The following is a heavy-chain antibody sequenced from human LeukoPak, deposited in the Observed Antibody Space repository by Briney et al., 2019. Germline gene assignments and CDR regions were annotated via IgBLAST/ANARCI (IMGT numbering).Heavy chain of an antibody. D-gene: IGHD4/OR15-4a*01. Sequence: RGSLRLSCAASGFTFSSYSMNWVRQAPGKGLEWVSSISSSSSYIYYADSVKGRFTISRDNAKDSLYLQMNSLRAEDTAVYYCATLTKGYYYGMDVWGKGTTVTVSS. V-gene: IGHV3-21*01. CDR3: ATLTKGYYYGMDV. CDR1: GFTFSSYS. CDR2: ISSSSSYI. J-gene: IGHJ6*04.